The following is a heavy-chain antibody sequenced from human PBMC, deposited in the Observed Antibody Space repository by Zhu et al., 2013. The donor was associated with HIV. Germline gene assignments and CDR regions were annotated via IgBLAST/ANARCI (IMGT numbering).Heavy chain of an antibody. V-gene: IGHV1-69*01. D-gene: IGHD6-19*01. CDR2: IITIFGTT. J-gene: IGHJ6*02. CDR1: RGTFKNYA. Sequence: QVQLVQSGAEVKKPGSSVKVSCKASRGTFKNYAISWVRQAPGQGLEWMGGIITIFGTTNYAQRFQGRVTIIADESTSTVYMELSSLRSEDTAMYYCASGIPAGATTSGWYDGYYYGMDVWGQGTTVTVSS. CDR3: ASGIPAGATTSGWYDGYYYGMDV.